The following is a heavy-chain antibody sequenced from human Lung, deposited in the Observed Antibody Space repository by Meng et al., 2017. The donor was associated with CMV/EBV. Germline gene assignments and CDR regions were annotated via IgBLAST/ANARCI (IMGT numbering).Heavy chain of an antibody. Sequence: SXTLSPXCGIYGGSLSGFYWSWIRQTPGKGLGWSGEIRHSGDTTNDNPSLKSGVTISIDTSKKQFSLKLSAVTDADTAVYYCARRYSSTYYFDYWGQGPLVTVSS. D-gene: IGHD6-13*01. V-gene: IGHV4-34*01. J-gene: IGHJ4*02. CDR1: GGSLSGFY. CDR3: ARRYSSTYYFDY. CDR2: IRHSGDTT.